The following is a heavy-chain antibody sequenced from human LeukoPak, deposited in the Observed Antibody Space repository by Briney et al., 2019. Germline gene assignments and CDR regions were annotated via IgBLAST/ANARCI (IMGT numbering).Heavy chain of an antibody. CDR2: INPNSGGT. CDR1: GYTFTGYY. V-gene: IGHV1-2*02. Sequence: GASVKVSCKASGYTFTGYYMHWVRQAPGQGVEWMGWINPNSGGTNYAQKFQGRVTMTRDTSISTAYMELSRLRSDDTAVYYCARVRKVHRICDYWGQGTLVTVSS. CDR3: ARVRKVHRICDY. D-gene: IGHD2-15*01. J-gene: IGHJ4*02.